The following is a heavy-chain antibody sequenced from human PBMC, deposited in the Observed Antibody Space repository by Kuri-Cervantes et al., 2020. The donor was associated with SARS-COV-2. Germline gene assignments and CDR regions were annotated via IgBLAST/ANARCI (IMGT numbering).Heavy chain of an antibody. Sequence: LSLTCAASGFTFSAYAMSWVRQAPGKGLEWVSRINPDGSYTNNADSVKGRFTLFRDNAKNMLFLQMNSLRAEDTAVYYCVRDGDHWNFDYWGQGTLVTVSS. CDR3: VRDGDHWNFDY. CDR2: INPDGSYT. V-gene: IGHV3-74*01. J-gene: IGHJ4*02. CDR1: GFTFSAYA. D-gene: IGHD1-1*01.